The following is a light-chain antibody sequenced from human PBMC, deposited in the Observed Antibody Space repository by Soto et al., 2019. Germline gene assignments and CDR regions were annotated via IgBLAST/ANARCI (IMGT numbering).Light chain of an antibody. CDR3: QQYCRAPPVT. CDR1: QSVSSSY. Sequence: EIVLTQSPGTLSLSPGDRATLSCRASQSVSSSYLAWYQQKPGQAPRLLIYGASSRATGIPDRFSGSGSGTDFALTISRLEPEDFAVYYCQQYCRAPPVTFGQGTKVEIK. V-gene: IGKV3-20*01. J-gene: IGKJ1*01. CDR2: GAS.